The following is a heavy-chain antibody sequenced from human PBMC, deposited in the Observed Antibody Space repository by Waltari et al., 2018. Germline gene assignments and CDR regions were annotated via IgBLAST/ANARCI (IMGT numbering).Heavy chain of an antibody. CDR1: GFTFSSYS. CDR3: AREEGSGWGTTDY. J-gene: IGHJ4*02. V-gene: IGHV3-21*01. CDR2: ISSSSSYI. Sequence: EVQLVESGGGLVQPGGSLRLSCAASGFTFSSYSMNWVRQAPGKGLEWGSSISSSSSYIYYADSVKGRFTISRDNAKNSLYLQMNSLRAEDTAVYYCAREEGSGWGTTDYWGQGTLVTVSS. D-gene: IGHD6-19*01.